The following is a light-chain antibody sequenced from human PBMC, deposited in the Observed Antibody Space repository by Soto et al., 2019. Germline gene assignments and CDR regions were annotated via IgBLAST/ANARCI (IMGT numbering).Light chain of an antibody. CDR2: TDS. V-gene: IGLV1-44*01. CDR1: SSNIGSNT. J-gene: IGLJ2*01. Sequence: QPVLTQPPSASGTPGQVVTLSCSGSSSNIGSNTVNLYQHLPGTAPKLLIYTDSLRPSGVPGRFTAFKSGTSASLAISGLQSEDEADYYCVAWDDSLNGPLFGGGTKLTVL. CDR3: VAWDDSLNGPL.